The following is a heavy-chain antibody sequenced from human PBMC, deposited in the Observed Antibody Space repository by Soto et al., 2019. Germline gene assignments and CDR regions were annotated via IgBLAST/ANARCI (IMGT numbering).Heavy chain of an antibody. CDR3: EILLAVAGTYYYYAMDV. V-gene: IGHV5-51*01. J-gene: IGHJ6*02. CDR2: IFPGDSDT. D-gene: IGHD6-19*01. CDR1: GYSFTNYW. Sequence: PGESLKISCKGSGYSFTNYWIGWVRQKPGKGLEWMGTIFPGDSDTRYSPSFQGQVTISADRSTSTAYLQWSSLKASDTAMYYCEILLAVAGTYYYYAMDVWGQGTTVNVSS.